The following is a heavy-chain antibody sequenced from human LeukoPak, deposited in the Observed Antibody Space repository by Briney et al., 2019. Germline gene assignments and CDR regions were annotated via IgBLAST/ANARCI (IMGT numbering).Heavy chain of an antibody. D-gene: IGHD3-16*02. Sequence: GGSLRLSCAASGFTFSNACLSWVRQPPGKGLEWVGRIKSKTDGGTTDYAAPVKGRFTISRDDSKNTLYLQMNSLKTEDTAVYYCTTERPFSYRFDYWGQGTLVTVSS. V-gene: IGHV3-15*01. J-gene: IGHJ4*02. CDR3: TTERPFSYRFDY. CDR2: IKSKTDGGTT. CDR1: GFTFSNAC.